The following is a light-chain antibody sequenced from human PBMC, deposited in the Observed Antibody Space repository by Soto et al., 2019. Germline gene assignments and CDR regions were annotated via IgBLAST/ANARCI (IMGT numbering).Light chain of an antibody. V-gene: IGLV2-14*01. Sequence: QSALTQPASVSGSPGQSITISCTGTYTDVGGYNRVSWYQHHAGKGPKMLIFEVDNRPSGISDRFSGSKSGDTASLTISDLQAEDETDYYCFSYTSSGTYVFGTGTKVTVL. CDR2: EVD. CDR1: YTDVGGYNR. CDR3: FSYTSSGTYV. J-gene: IGLJ1*01.